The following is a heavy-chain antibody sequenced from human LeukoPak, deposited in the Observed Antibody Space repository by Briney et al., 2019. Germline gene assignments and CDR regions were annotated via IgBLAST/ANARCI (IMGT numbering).Heavy chain of an antibody. V-gene: IGHV4-61*02. D-gene: IGHD6-19*01. CDR3: AAHSSGWYGFGY. Sequence: SETLSLTCTVSGGSISSGSYYWSWIRQPAGKGLEWIGRIYTSGSTNYNPSLKSRVTISVYTSKNQFSLKLSSVTAADTAVYYCAAHSSGWYGFGYWGQGTLVTVSS. J-gene: IGHJ4*02. CDR2: IYTSGST. CDR1: GGSISSGSYY.